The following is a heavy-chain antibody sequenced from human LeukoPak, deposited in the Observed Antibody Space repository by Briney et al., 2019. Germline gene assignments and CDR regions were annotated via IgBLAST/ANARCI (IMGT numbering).Heavy chain of an antibody. J-gene: IGHJ4*02. D-gene: IGHD6-13*01. V-gene: IGHV3-23*01. CDR2: ISGSGGST. Sequence: GGSLRLSCAASGFTFNTYSMNWVRQAPGKGLEWVSAISGSGGSTHYADSVKGRFTISRDNSKNTLYLQMNSLRAEDTAVYYCAINPGIAAAGTGFDYWGQGTLVTVSS. CDR3: AINPGIAAAGTGFDY. CDR1: GFTFNTYS.